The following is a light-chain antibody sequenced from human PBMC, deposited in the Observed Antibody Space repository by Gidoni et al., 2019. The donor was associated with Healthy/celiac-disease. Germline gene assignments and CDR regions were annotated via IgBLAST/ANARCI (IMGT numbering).Light chain of an antibody. CDR1: SSDVGGYNY. J-gene: IGLJ1*01. CDR3: SSYTSSSTLEGV. CDR2: DVS. V-gene: IGLV2-14*04. Sequence: GSPGQSITISCTGTSSDVGGYNYVSWYQQHPGKAPKLMIYDVSNRPSGVSNRFSGSKSGNTASLTISGLQAEDEADYYCSSYTSSSTLEGVFGTGTKVTVL.